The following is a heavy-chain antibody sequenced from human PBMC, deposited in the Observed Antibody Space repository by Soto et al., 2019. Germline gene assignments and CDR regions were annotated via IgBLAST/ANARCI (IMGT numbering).Heavy chain of an antibody. CDR2: IYSGDST. CDR1: GFNVSHYY. V-gene: IGHV3-66*01. J-gene: IGHJ6*03. CDR3: ARTNFYYYMDV. Sequence: GGSLRLSCAASGFNVSHYYMNWVRQAPGKGLEWVSLIYSGDSTYYADSVKGRFTISRDNSKNTVYLQMNSLRAEDTAVYSCARTNFYYYMDVWGKGATVTVSS.